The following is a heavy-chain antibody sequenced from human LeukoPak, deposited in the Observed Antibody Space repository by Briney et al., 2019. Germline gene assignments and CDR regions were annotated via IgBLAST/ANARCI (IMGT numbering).Heavy chain of an antibody. V-gene: IGHV4-34*01. Sequence: SETLSLTCAAYGGSFSGYYWSWIRQPPGKGLEWIWEINHSGSTNYSPSLKSRVTISVDTSKNQFSLKLSSVTAADTAVYYCARAPSMVRGVPTDYWGQGTLVTASS. CDR2: INHSGST. J-gene: IGHJ4*02. CDR3: ARAPSMVRGVPTDY. D-gene: IGHD3-10*01. CDR1: GGSFSGYY.